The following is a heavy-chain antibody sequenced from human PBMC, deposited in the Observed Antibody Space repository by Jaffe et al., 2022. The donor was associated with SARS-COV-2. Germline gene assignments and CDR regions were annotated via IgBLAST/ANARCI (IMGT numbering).Heavy chain of an antibody. Sequence: QVQLQQWGAGLLKPSETLSLTCAVYGGSFSGYYWSWIRQPPGKGLEWIGEINHSGSTNYNPSLKSRVTISVDTSKNQFSLKLSSVTAADTAVYYCARGRITMVRGALRWGQGTLVTVSS. D-gene: IGHD3-10*01. CDR1: GGSFSGYY. V-gene: IGHV4-34*01. J-gene: IGHJ4*02. CDR3: ARGRITMVRGALR. CDR2: INHSGST.